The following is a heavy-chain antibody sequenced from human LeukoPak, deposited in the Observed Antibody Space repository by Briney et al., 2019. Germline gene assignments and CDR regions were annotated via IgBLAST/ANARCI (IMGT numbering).Heavy chain of an antibody. CDR1: GFTLSSYW. D-gene: IGHD5-18*01. CDR3: AREEKRGYSYGFDY. Sequence: PGGSLRLSCAASGFTLSSYWMHWVRQAPGKGLVWVSRINSDGSSTSYADSVKGRLTISRDNAKNTLYLQMNSLRAEDTAVYYCAREEKRGYSYGFDYWGQGTLVTVSS. J-gene: IGHJ4*02. CDR2: INSDGSST. V-gene: IGHV3-74*01.